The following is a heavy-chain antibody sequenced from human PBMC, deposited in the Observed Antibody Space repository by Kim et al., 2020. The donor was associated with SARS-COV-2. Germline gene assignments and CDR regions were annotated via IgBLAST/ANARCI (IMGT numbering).Heavy chain of an antibody. CDR1: GDSITSHY. D-gene: IGHD3-22*01. Sequence: SETLSLTCTVSGDSITSHYWSWIRQPPGKGLEWIWYIHYSGSTNYNPSLKSRVTISVDMSKDHFSLNLNSLTAADTAVYYCASDSLHENFERSVYYGSFGAWGHVTTVTVSS. CDR3: ASDSLHENFERSVYYGSFGA. CDR2: IHYSGST. V-gene: IGHV4-59*11. J-gene: IGHJ3*01.